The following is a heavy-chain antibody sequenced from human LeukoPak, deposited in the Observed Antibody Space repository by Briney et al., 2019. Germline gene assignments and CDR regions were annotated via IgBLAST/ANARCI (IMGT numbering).Heavy chain of an antibody. CDR2: ITFDGGNT. J-gene: IGHJ6*02. Sequence: PGGSLRPSCAASGFFFRSFAIPWVPQAPGGGLEWGALITFDGGNTYYEDSVKGRFTISRDNSKNTVSLQMTSLRAEDTAVYYCARGGPGSGLSGNYYYGLDVWGQGTTVTVSS. D-gene: IGHD3/OR15-3a*01. CDR3: ARGGPGSGLSGNYYYGLDV. CDR1: GFFFRSFA. V-gene: IGHV3-30-3*01.